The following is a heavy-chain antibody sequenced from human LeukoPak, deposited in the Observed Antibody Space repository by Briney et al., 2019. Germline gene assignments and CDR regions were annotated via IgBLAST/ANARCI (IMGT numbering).Heavy chain of an antibody. CDR2: ISSSGSTI. V-gene: IGHV3-48*03. D-gene: IGHD5-24*01. CDR3: ARDGYTQSGGDY. CDR1: GFTFSSYG. Sequence: GGSLRLSCAASGFTFSSYGMNWVRQAPGKGLEWVSYISSSGSTIYYADSVKGRFAISRDNAKNSLYLQMNSLRAEDTAVYYCARDGYTQSGGDYWGQGTLVTVSS. J-gene: IGHJ4*02.